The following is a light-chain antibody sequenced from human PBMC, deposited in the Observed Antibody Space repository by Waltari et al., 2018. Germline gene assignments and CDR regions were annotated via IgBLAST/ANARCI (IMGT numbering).Light chain of an antibody. CDR3: MQATQWPLT. CDR2: KVF. Sequence: DVVMTQSPLSLPVTLGQPATISCRSSQSLVHSDGKTYLDWFQQRPGQSPRRLIYKVFNRDSGVPDRFSGSGSGTDFTLKISRVEAEDVGTYYCMQATQWPLTFGQGTKVEIK. V-gene: IGKV2-30*02. CDR1: QSLVHSDGKTY. J-gene: IGKJ1*01.